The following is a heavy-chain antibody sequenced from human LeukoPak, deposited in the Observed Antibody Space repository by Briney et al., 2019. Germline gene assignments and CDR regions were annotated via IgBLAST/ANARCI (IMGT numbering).Heavy chain of an antibody. J-gene: IGHJ4*02. Sequence: ASVKVSCKASGYTFTSYYMHWVRQAPGQGLEWMGIINPSGGSTSYAQKCQGRVTMTRDTSTSTVYMELSSLRPEDTAVYYCASTYYDFWSGYYKGYFDYWGQGTLVTVSS. CDR1: GYTFTSYY. D-gene: IGHD3-3*01. CDR2: INPSGGST. CDR3: ASTYYDFWSGYYKGYFDY. V-gene: IGHV1-46*03.